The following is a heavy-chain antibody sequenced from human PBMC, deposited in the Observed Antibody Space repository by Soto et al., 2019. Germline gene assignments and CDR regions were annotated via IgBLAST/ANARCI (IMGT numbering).Heavy chain of an antibody. CDR3: ARLHCSSPSCHAGSTYYFAY. J-gene: IGHJ4*02. V-gene: IGHV5-51*01. Sequence: LGESLKISCKGFGYNFNTFWIACVRQVAGKGLEWVGVIYPDEFDSRYSPSLQGQVTVSADKSMNSFYLQWSSLKASDTAIYYCARLHCSSPSCHAGSTYYFAYWGRGTMVTVSS. D-gene: IGHD2-2*01. CDR1: GYNFNTFW. CDR2: IYPDEFDS.